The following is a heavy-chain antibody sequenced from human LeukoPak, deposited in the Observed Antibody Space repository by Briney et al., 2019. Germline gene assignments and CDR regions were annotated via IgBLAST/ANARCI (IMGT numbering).Heavy chain of an antibody. V-gene: IGHV1-69*08. CDR2: SVPIFDTT. CDR3: SGDLHWHHDS. J-gene: IGHJ5*02. CDR1: GDTFDRYT. Sequence: SVRVSYRISGDTFDRYTINCVRQAPGQGLEWMGRSVPIFDTTNYARNFQGRVTITADKSTTTVYMELTSLRSDDTAVYYCSGDLHWHHDSWGQGTLVTVSS. D-gene: IGHD3-16*01.